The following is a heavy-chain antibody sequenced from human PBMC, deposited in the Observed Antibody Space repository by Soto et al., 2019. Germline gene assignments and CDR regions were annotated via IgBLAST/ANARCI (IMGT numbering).Heavy chain of an antibody. Sequence: SETLSLTCAVSGGSISSGGYSWSWIRQPPGEGLEWIGYIYHSGSTYYNPSLKSRVTISVDRSKNQFSLRLSSVTAADTAVYYCARGYCSGGSCYCDYWGQGTLVTVSS. CDR3: ARGYCSGGSCYCDY. V-gene: IGHV4-30-2*01. CDR2: IYHSGST. CDR1: GGSISSGGYS. D-gene: IGHD2-15*01. J-gene: IGHJ4*02.